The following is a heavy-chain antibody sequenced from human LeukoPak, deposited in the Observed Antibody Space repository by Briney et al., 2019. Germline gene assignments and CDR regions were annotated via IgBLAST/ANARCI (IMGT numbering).Heavy chain of an antibody. CDR1: GYTFTSYG. J-gene: IGHJ4*02. V-gene: IGHV1-18*01. CDR3: ARGHSGSYLSTFDY. D-gene: IGHD1-26*01. Sequence: ASVKVSCKASGYTFTSYGISWVRQAPGQGLECMGWISAYNGNTNYAQKLQGRVTMTTDTSTSTAYMELRSLRSDDTAVYYCARGHSGSYLSTFDYWGQGTLVTVSS. CDR2: ISAYNGNT.